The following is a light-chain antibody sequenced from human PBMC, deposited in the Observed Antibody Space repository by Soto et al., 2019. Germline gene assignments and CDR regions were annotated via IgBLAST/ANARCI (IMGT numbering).Light chain of an antibody. CDR1: TGAVTSGHY. Sequence: QTVVTQEPSLTVSPGGSVTLTCGSSTGAVTSGHYPYWFQQKPGQAPRTLIYDATNKLSWTPARFSGSLLGGKAALTLSGAQPEDEAEYYCLLSVGGARVFGGGTKVTVL. V-gene: IGLV7-46*01. CDR3: LLSVGGARV. J-gene: IGLJ2*01. CDR2: DAT.